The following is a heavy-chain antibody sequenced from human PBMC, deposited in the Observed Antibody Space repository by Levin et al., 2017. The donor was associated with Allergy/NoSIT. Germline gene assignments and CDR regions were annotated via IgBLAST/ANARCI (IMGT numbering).Heavy chain of an antibody. Sequence: PGGSLRLSCAASGFTFSSYAMNWVRQAPGKGLEWVSAISGSAATTYYADSVKGRFTISRDNSTNTLYLQMNTLTADDTAVYYCAKACVEGSGYYLELDSWGQGTLVTVSS. CDR3: AKACVEGSGYYLELDS. CDR2: ISGSAATT. J-gene: IGHJ4*02. V-gene: IGHV3-23*01. D-gene: IGHD3-22*01. CDR1: GFTFSSYA.